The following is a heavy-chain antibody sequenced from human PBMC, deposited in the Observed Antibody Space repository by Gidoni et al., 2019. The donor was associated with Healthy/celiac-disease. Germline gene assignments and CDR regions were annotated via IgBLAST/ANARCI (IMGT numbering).Heavy chain of an antibody. J-gene: IGHJ4*02. D-gene: IGHD3-10*01. CDR3: ARDGGGYGAGSYDY. V-gene: IGHV1-69*08. Sequence: QVQLVQSGAEVKKPGSSVKVSCKASGGTSSSYTSSWVRQAPGQGLGWMGSIIPTIGIANCAQKFKGRVTITADKSTRTAYMELSRLRSEDTDGYYCARDGGGYGAGSYDYWGQGTLVTVSS. CDR1: GGTSSSYT. CDR2: IIPTIGIA.